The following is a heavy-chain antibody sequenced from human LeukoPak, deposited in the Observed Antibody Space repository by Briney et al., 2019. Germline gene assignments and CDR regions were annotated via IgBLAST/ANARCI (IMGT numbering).Heavy chain of an antibody. CDR2: ISSSSSYI. Sequence: GGSLRLSCAASGFTFSRNSMNWVRQAPGKGLEWVSSISSSSSYIYYADSVKGRFTISRDNAKNSLYLQMNSLRAEDTAVYYCARGVGYYDYVWGSSRGQGTLVTVSS. J-gene: IGHJ4*02. V-gene: IGHV3-21*01. CDR1: GFTFSRNS. D-gene: IGHD3-16*01. CDR3: ARGVGYYDYVWGSS.